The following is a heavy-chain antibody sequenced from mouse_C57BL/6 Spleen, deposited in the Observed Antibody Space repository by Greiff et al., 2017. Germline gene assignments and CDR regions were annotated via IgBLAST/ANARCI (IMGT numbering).Heavy chain of an antibody. V-gene: IGHV1-74*01. CDR3: AIVYYDYGHYAMDY. CDR1: GYTFTSYW. D-gene: IGHD2-4*01. J-gene: IGHJ4*01. Sequence: QVQLQQPGAELVKPGASVKVSCKASGYTFTSYWMHWVKQRPGQGLEWIGRIHPSDSDTNYNQKFKGKATLTGDKSSSTAYMQLSSLTSEDSAVYYCAIVYYDYGHYAMDYWGQGTSVTVSS. CDR2: IHPSDSDT.